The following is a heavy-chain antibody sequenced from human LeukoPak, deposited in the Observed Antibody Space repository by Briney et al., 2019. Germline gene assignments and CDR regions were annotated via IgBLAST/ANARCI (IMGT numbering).Heavy chain of an antibody. CDR2: IKSKPDGGTT. CDR1: GFTFSNAW. Sequence: GGSLRLSCAASGFTFSNAWMNWVRQAPGKGLEWVGRIKSKPDGGTTDYAAPVKGRFTISRDDSKHTLYLRVNSLKTEDTAVYYCTTGNWGSFSYWGQGTLVTVPS. D-gene: IGHD7-27*01. J-gene: IGHJ4*02. V-gene: IGHV3-15*01. CDR3: TTGNWGSFSY.